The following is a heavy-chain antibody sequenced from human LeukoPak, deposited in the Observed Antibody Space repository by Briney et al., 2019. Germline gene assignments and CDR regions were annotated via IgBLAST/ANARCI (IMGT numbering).Heavy chain of an antibody. D-gene: IGHD2-15*01. CDR3: AREGGSLDY. V-gene: IGHV4-61*02. CDR2: IYASGST. Sequence: PSETLSLTCTVSGGSISSGSYYWSWIRQPAGKGLEWIGRIYASGSTNYNPSLKSRVTISVDTSKNQFSLKLSSVTAADTAVYYCAREGGSLDYWGQGTLVTVSS. J-gene: IGHJ4*02. CDR1: GGSISSGSYY.